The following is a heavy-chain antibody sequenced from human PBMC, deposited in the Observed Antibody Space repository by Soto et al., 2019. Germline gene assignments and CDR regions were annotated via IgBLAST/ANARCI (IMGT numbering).Heavy chain of an antibody. CDR3: ARKNLGSSGYNIDY. CDR2: MNPNSGNT. J-gene: IGHJ4*02. Sequence: ASVKVSCKASGYTFTSYDINWVRQATGQGLEWMGWMNPNSGNTGYAQKFQGRVTMTRNTSISTAYMELGSLRSEDTAVYYCARKNLGSSGYNIDYWGQGTLVTVSS. V-gene: IGHV1-8*01. D-gene: IGHD3-22*01. CDR1: GYTFTSYD.